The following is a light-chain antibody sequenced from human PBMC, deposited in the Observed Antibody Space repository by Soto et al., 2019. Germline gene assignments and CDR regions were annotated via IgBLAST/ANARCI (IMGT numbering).Light chain of an antibody. CDR1: QSVNSDY. Sequence: EILLTQSPGTLSLSPGERATLSCRASQSVNSDYLGWFQQKTGQAPRLLIYGESTRATGIPDRLSGSGSGTDLNLTISRLEPEDFAVYYCHNYGGSTITCGQGTRLEIK. V-gene: IGKV3-20*01. CDR3: HNYGGSTIT. CDR2: GES. J-gene: IGKJ5*01.